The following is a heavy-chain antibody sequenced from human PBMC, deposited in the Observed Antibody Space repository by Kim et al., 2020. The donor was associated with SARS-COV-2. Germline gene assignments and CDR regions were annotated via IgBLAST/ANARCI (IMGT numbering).Heavy chain of an antibody. V-gene: IGHV3-48*04. CDR1: GFTFSTYG. Sequence: GGSLRLSCAASGFTFSTYGMNWVRQAPGKGLEWISFISSSSSTIYYTGSVKGRFTISRDNAKNSLSLQMNSLRAEDTAVYYCARGDLPWAVTAVGYYFGYWGQGTLVTVSS. D-gene: IGHD2-21*02. CDR3: ARGDLPWAVTAVGYYFGY. CDR2: ISSSSSTI. J-gene: IGHJ4*02.